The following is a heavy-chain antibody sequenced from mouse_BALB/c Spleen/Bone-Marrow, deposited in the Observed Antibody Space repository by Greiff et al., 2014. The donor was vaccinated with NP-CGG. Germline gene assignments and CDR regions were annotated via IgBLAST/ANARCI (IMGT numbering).Heavy chain of an antibody. CDR1: GFTFSSYG. Sequence: VQLQQPGGDLVKPGGSLKLSCAASGFTFSSYGMSWGRQTPDKRLEWVATISSGGSNTYYPDSVKGRFTISRDNAKNTLYLQMSSLKSEDTAMYYCARHQRYYAMDYWGQGTSVTVSS. CDR3: ARHQRYYAMDY. V-gene: IGHV5-6*01. CDR2: ISSGGSNT. J-gene: IGHJ4*01.